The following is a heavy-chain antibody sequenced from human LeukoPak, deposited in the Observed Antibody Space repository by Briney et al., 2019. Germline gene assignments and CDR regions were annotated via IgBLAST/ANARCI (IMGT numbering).Heavy chain of an antibody. CDR2: IYYSGST. CDR3: ASGRQLWSRRQWFDP. Sequence: PSETLSLTCTVSGGSISSSSYYWGWIRQPPGKGLEWIGSIYYSGSTYYNPSLKSRFTISVDTSKNQFSLKLSSVTAADTAVYYCASGRQLWSRRQWFDPWGQGTLVTVSS. CDR1: GGSISSSSYY. D-gene: IGHD5-18*01. V-gene: IGHV4-39*07. J-gene: IGHJ5*02.